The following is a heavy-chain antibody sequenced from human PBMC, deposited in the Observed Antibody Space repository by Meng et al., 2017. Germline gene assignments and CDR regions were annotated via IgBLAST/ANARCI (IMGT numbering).Heavy chain of an antibody. CDR3: ARGVLLFYGSMSQYYYGMDV. CDR2: IYYSGST. V-gene: IGHV4-61*01. CDR1: GGSVSSGSYY. D-gene: IGHD4-23*01. Sequence: ESLKISCTVSGGSVSSGSYYWSWIRQPPGKGLEWIGYIYYSGSTNYNPSLKSRVTISVDTSKNQFSLKLSSVTAADTAVYYCARGVLLFYGSMSQYYYGMDVWGQGTTVTVS. J-gene: IGHJ6*02.